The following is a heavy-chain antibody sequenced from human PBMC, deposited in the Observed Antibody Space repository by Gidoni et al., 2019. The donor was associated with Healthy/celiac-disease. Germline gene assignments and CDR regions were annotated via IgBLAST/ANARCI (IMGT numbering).Heavy chain of an antibody. V-gene: IGHV4-59*01. CDR1: GGSISSYY. D-gene: IGHD3-22*01. J-gene: IGHJ6*02. CDR3: ARGNTMIVYGMDV. CDR2: IYYSGST. Sequence: QVQLQESVPGLVTPSETLSLTCTVSGGSISSYYWSWIRQPPGKGLEWIGYIYYSGSTNYNPSLKSRVTISVDTSKNQFSLKLSSVTAADTAVYYCARGNTMIVYGMDVWGQGTTVTVSS.